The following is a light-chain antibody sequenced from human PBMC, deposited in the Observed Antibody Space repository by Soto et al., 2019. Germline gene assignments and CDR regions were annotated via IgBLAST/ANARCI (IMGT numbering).Light chain of an antibody. CDR1: QTINSW. J-gene: IGKJ1*01. CDR3: QHYHNYSEA. CDR2: KAS. V-gene: IGKV1-5*03. Sequence: DIQMTQSPSTLSGAVGDRVTVTSRAIQTINSWLSFYQQNPGKAPKLLIYKASTVKSGVPSSVSGSASGTQFSLTISSLQPDEFATYYRQHYHNYSEAFGQGTNVPLK.